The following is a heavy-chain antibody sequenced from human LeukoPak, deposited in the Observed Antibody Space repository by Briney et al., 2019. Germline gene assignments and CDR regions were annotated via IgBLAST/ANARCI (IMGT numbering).Heavy chain of an antibody. CDR2: IYSGGST. D-gene: IGHD5-18*01. CDR3: AREGQPHDAFDI. J-gene: IGHJ3*02. V-gene: IGHV3-53*01. Sequence: SGGSLRLSCAASGFTVSSNYMSWVRQAPGKGLEWVSVIYSGGSTYYADSVKGRFTISRDNSKNTLYPQMNSLRAEDTAVHYCAREGQPHDAFDIWGQGTMVTVSS. CDR1: GFTVSSNY.